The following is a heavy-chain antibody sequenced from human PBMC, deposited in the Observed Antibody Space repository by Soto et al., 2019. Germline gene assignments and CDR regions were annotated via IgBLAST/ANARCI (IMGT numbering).Heavy chain of an antibody. V-gene: IGHV1-2*02. Sequence: RASVKVSCKASGYTFTGYYMHWVRQAPGQGLEWMGWINPNSGGSNYAQKFQGRVTMTMDTSISTAYMELSRPRSDDTAVYYCARDDGGASYHFDYWGQGTLVTVSS. J-gene: IGHJ4*02. D-gene: IGHD2-21*01. CDR3: ARDDGGASYHFDY. CDR2: INPNSGGS. CDR1: GYTFTGYY.